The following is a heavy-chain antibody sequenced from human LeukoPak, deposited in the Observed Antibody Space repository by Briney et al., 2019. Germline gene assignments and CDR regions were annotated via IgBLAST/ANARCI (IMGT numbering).Heavy chain of an antibody. Sequence: GGSLRLSCAASGFTFDDYAMHWVRQAPGKGLEWVSGISWNSGSIGYADSVKGRFTISRDNAKNSLYLQMNSLRAEDTALYYCAKDSLYYYDSSGYLVYWGQGTLVTVSS. CDR1: GFTFDDYA. V-gene: IGHV3-9*01. J-gene: IGHJ4*02. CDR2: ISWNSGSI. D-gene: IGHD3-22*01. CDR3: AKDSLYYYDSSGYLVY.